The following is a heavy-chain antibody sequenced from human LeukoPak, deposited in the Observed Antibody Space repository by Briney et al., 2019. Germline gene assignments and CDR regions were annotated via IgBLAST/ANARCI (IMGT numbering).Heavy chain of an antibody. CDR3: AKHLFHYRKYNSDYGVLDT. CDR1: GFTFSNYA. Sequence: GGSLRLSCRASGFTFSNYAINWVRQAPGKGLEWVAAISYDGIDIAYADSVRGRFTISRDNSKSTLYLQMSSLRAEDSALCYCAKHLFHYRKYNSDYGVLDTWGQGTLVTVSS. J-gene: IGHJ5*02. D-gene: IGHD4-11*01. CDR2: ISYDGIDI. V-gene: IGHV3-30*18.